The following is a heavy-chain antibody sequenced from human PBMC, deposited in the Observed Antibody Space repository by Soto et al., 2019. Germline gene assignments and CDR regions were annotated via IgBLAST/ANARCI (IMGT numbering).Heavy chain of an antibody. D-gene: IGHD4-17*01. CDR2: IYYSGRT. V-gene: IGHV4-59*01. CDR1: GGSIRDYF. Sequence: QVQLQESGPGLVKPSETLSLTCTVSGGSIRDYFWTWIRQPPGKGLEWIGYIYYSGRTNYNPSLKCRVSISVDTSKNHLSLQLRSVTAADTAVYYCARVGGDDFGDSGGFDYWGQGTLVTVSS. CDR3: ARVGGDDFGDSGGFDY. J-gene: IGHJ4*02.